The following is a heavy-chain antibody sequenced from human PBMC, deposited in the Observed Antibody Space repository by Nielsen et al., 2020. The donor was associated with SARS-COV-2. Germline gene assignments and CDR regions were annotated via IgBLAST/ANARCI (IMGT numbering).Heavy chain of an antibody. V-gene: IGHV3-30*04. CDR3: ARDSWDSLRYFVH. CDR2: ISYDGNNK. Sequence: GESLKISCAASGFTFSHYALHWVRQAPGKGLEWVAIISYDGNNKYYADSVQGRFTISRDDSKNTLYLQMNSLRVEDTAVYYCARDSWDSLRYFVHWGQGAQVTVSS. CDR1: GFTFSHYA. J-gene: IGHJ4*02. D-gene: IGHD3-22*01.